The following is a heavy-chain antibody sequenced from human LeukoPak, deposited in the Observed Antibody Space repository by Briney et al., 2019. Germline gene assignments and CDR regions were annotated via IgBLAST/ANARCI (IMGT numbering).Heavy chain of an antibody. CDR1: GFTFSSYA. D-gene: IGHD3-9*01. Sequence: AGGSLRLSCAASGFTFSSYAMSWVRQAPGKGLEWVSAISGSGGSTYYADSVKGRFTISRDNSKNTLYLQMNSLRAEDTAVYYCAKDSPYYDILTGYSPDYFDYWGQGTLVTVSS. V-gene: IGHV3-23*01. CDR3: AKDSPYYDILTGYSPDYFDY. J-gene: IGHJ4*02. CDR2: ISGSGGST.